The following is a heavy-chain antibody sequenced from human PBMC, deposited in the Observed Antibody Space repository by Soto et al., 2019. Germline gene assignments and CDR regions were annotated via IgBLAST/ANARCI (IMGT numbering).Heavy chain of an antibody. J-gene: IGHJ6*02. V-gene: IGHV3-21*01. Sequence: GSLRLSCEASGFTLTTYTMNWVRQASGKGLEWVSSITSSSGHIYYADSVKGRFTISRDNARNSLYLQMNSLRAEDTAVYYCVRERGLSSFYGMDVWGQGTTVTVSS. D-gene: IGHD3-10*01. CDR1: GFTLTTYT. CDR3: VRERGLSSFYGMDV. CDR2: ITSSSGHI.